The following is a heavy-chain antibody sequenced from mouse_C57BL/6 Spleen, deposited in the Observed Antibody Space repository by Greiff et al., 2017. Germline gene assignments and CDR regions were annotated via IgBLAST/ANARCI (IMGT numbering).Heavy chain of an antibody. CDR2: INPNNGGT. Sequence: VQLQQSGPELVKPGASVKISCKASGYTFTDYYMNWVKQSHGKSLEWIGDINPNNGGTSYNQKFKGKATLTVDKSSSTAYMELSRLTSEDSAVYYCARTGDGYYYFDYWGQGTTLTVSS. CDR3: ARTGDGYYYFDY. D-gene: IGHD2-3*01. CDR1: GYTFTDYY. V-gene: IGHV1-26*01. J-gene: IGHJ2*01.